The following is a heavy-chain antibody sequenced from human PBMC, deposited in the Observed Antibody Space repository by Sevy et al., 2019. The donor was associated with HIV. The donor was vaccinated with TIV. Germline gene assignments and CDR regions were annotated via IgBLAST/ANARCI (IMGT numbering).Heavy chain of an antibody. CDR3: AKDGPPYYTSGSYMYYFDY. D-gene: IGHD3-10*01. V-gene: IGHV3-48*01. CDR1: GFTFSSYS. Sequence: GGSLRLSCAASGFTFSSYSMNWVRQAPGKGLEWVSYISSSSSTIYYADSVKGRFTISRDSSKNTLYLQMNSLRGGDTAVYYCAKDGPPYYTSGSYMYYFDYWGQGALVTVSS. CDR2: ISSSSSTI. J-gene: IGHJ4*02.